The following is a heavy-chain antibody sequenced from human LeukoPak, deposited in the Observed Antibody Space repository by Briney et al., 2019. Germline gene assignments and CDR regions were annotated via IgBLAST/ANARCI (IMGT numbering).Heavy chain of an antibody. Sequence: GGSLRLSCAASGFTFNNYGMSWVRQAPGKGLEWVSTISSSAGSTYYADSVKGRFAISRDNSKNTLHLQMNSLRAEDTAVYYCAKLYDSSGYSLFDLWGQGTMVTVSS. J-gene: IGHJ3*01. CDR2: ISSSAGST. V-gene: IGHV3-23*01. CDR3: AKLYDSSGYSLFDL. D-gene: IGHD3-22*01. CDR1: GFTFNNYG.